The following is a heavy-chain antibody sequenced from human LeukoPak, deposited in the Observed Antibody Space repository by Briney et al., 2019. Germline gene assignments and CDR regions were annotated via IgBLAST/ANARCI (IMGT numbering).Heavy chain of an antibody. CDR3: AKDIRYSYGPSFDY. D-gene: IGHD5-18*01. J-gene: IGHJ4*02. CDR2: ISWNSGSI. Sequence: PGGSLRLSCAASGFTFDDYAMHWVRQAPGKGLGWVSGISWNSGSIGYADSVKGRFTISRDNAKNSLYLQMNSLRAEDTALYYCAKDIRYSYGPSFDYWGQGTLVTVSS. CDR1: GFTFDDYA. V-gene: IGHV3-9*01.